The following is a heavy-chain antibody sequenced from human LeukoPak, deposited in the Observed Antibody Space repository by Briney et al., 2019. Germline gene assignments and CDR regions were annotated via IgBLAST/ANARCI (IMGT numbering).Heavy chain of an antibody. V-gene: IGHV3-30-3*01. D-gene: IGHD1-26*01. CDR1: GFTFTNYV. CDR2: VSSDGGIK. J-gene: IGHJ1*01. Sequence: GGSLRLSCVVSGFTFTNYVVHWVRQAPGKGLEWVTLVSSDGGIKYYADSVKGRFSVSRDISKNTLYLQMNSLRVDDTAVYYCAKDPYSGSFEYFQHWGQGTLVTVSS. CDR3: AKDPYSGSFEYFQH.